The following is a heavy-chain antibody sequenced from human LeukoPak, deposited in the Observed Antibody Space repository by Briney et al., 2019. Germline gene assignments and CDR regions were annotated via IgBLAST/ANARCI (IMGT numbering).Heavy chain of an antibody. CDR3: ARDAGHLEWLLYGDAFDI. V-gene: IGHV4-59*12. Sequence: SETLSLTCTVSGGSISSYFWSWIRQPPGKGLEGIGYFYYSGSTNYNPSLKSRVTISVDTSKNQFSLKLSSVTAADTAVYYCARDAGHLEWLLYGDAFDIWGQGTMVTVSS. CDR2: FYYSGST. CDR1: GGSISSYF. J-gene: IGHJ3*02. D-gene: IGHD3-3*01.